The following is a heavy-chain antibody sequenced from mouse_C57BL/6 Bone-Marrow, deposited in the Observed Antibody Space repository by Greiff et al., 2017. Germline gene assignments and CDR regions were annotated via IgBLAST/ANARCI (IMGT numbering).Heavy chain of an antibody. J-gene: IGHJ1*03. CDR1: GYTFTDYY. CDR2: IFPGSGST. Sequence: VQLQQSGPELVKPGASVKISCKASGYTFTDYYINWVKQRPGQGLEWIGWIFPGSGSTYYNEKFKGKATLTVDKSSSTAYMLLSSLTSEDSAVYFCARTHYYGSSYGYFDVWGTGTTVTVSS. D-gene: IGHD1-1*01. V-gene: IGHV1-75*01. CDR3: ARTHYYGSSYGYFDV.